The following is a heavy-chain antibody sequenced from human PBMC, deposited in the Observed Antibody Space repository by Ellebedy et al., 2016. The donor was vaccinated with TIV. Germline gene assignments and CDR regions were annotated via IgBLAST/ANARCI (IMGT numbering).Heavy chain of an antibody. J-gene: IGHJ3*02. CDR3: AKGRDSSSWFFAFDI. V-gene: IGHV3-30*18. Sequence: GGSLRLXCAASGFTFSNYGMHWVRQAPGKGLEWVAVISYDGSNKYYADSVKGRFTISRDNSKNTLYLQMNSLRPEDTAVYYCAKGRDSSSWFFAFDIWGQGTMVTVSS. D-gene: IGHD6-13*01. CDR1: GFTFSNYG. CDR2: ISYDGSNK.